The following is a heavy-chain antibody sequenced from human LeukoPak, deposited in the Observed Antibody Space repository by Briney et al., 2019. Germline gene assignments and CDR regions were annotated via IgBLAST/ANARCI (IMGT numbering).Heavy chain of an antibody. V-gene: IGHV3-23*01. CDR1: GFTFSNYG. Sequence: GGSLRLSCAASGFTFSNYGMSWVRQAPGKGLEWVSAISGSGGNTYYADSVKGRFTISRDNSKNTLYLQMNSLRAEDTAVYYCARRAGAYSHPYDYWGQGTLVTVSS. CDR2: ISGSGGNT. CDR3: ARRAGAYSHPYDY. J-gene: IGHJ4*02. D-gene: IGHD4/OR15-4a*01.